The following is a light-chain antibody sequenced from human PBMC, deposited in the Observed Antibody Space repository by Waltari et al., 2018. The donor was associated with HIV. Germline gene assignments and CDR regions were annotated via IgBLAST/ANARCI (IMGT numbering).Light chain of an antibody. CDR1: SSDVGDYNN. Sequence: QSALTQPAPVSGSLGQSITISCTGASSDVGDYNNVSWYQQHPGKAPKVMIFEVSNRPSGVSDRFSGSKSGNTASLTISGVQPEDEADYYCSSYTTSNSHVVFGGGTKVTVL. J-gene: IGLJ2*01. CDR3: SSYTTSNSHVV. V-gene: IGLV2-14*01. CDR2: EVS.